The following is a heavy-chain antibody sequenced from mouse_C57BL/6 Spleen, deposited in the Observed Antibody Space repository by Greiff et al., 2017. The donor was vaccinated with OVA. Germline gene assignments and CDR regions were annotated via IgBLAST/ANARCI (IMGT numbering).Heavy chain of an antibody. J-gene: IGHJ4*01. V-gene: IGHV5-12*01. Sequence: EVMLVESGGGLVQPGGSLKLSCAASGFTFSDYYMYWVRQTPEKRLEWVAYISNGGGSTYYPDTVKGRFTISRDNAKNTLYLQMSRLKAEDTAMYYCARLGWDVRAMDYWGQGTSVTVSS. CDR1: GFTFSDYY. CDR2: ISNGGGST. D-gene: IGHD4-1*01. CDR3: ARLGWDVRAMDY.